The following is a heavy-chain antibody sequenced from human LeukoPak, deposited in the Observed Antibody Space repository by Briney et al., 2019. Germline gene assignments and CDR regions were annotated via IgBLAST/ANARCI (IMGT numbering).Heavy chain of an antibody. Sequence: SETLSLTCTVSGYSISSGYYWGWIRQPPGEGLEWIGSIYHSGSTYYNPSLKSRVTISVDTSKNQFSLKLSSVTAADTAVYYCTRFALGVVAATHWGQGTLVTVSS. CDR1: GYSISSGYY. D-gene: IGHD2-15*01. CDR2: IYHSGST. V-gene: IGHV4-38-2*02. CDR3: TRFALGVVAATH. J-gene: IGHJ4*02.